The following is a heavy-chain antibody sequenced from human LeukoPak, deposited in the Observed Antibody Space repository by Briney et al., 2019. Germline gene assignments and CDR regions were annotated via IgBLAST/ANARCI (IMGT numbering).Heavy chain of an antibody. D-gene: IGHD4-17*01. CDR2: IWYDGSNK. CDR3: AREDYVEPGFFDY. J-gene: IGHJ4*02. V-gene: IGHV3-33*01. Sequence: PGGSLRLSCAASGFTFSSYGMHWVRQAPGKGLEWVAVIWYDGSNKYYADSVKGRFTISRDNSKNTLYLQMNSLRAEDTAVYYCAREDYVEPGFFDYWGQGTLVTVSS. CDR1: GFTFSSYG.